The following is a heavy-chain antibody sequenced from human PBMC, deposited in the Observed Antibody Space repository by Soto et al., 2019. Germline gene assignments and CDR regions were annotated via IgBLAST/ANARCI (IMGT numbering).Heavy chain of an antibody. D-gene: IGHD2-8*01. CDR1: GLTFRNHA. V-gene: IGHV3-23*01. CDR2: IAPIGYST. J-gene: IGHJ4*02. Sequence: EVQLLESGGGLVQPGGSLRLSCAVSGLTFRNHAMSWVRQAPGKGLEWVSTIAPIGYSTHYAGSVEGRFTISRDDSKSTLDLQMNSLRDDDTAVYYCVSWVSPHFDYWGQGTLVSVSS. CDR3: VSWVSPHFDY.